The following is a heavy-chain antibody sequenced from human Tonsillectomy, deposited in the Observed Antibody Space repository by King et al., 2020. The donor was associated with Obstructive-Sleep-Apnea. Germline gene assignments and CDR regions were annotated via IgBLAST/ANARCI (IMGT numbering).Heavy chain of an antibody. J-gene: IGHJ3*02. D-gene: IGHD6-13*01. CDR3: ARDDTPVASSWSNSIAFDI. Sequence: VQLVESGAEVKKPGSSVKVSCTASGGTFSSYAISWVRQAPGQGLEWMGGIIPIFGTANYAQKFQGRVTITADESTSTAYMELSSLRSEDTAVYYCARDDTPVASSWSNSIAFDIWGQGTMVTVSS. CDR1: GGTFSSYA. V-gene: IGHV1-69*01. CDR2: IIPIFGTA.